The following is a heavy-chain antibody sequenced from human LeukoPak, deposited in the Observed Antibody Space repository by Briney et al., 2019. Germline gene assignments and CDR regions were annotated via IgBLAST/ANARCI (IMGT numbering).Heavy chain of an antibody. J-gene: IGHJ4*02. CDR2: IRKDGGAK. V-gene: IGHV3-7*01. CDR1: GFPFSTYW. Sequence: GGSLRLSCAASGFPFSTYWMAWVRQAPGKGLDWVANIRKDGGAKFYAASVKGRFIISRDNAKNSLYLQMNNLRDEDTAVYYCASPHDSSGNDWGQGTLATV. CDR3: ASPHDSSGND. D-gene: IGHD3-22*01.